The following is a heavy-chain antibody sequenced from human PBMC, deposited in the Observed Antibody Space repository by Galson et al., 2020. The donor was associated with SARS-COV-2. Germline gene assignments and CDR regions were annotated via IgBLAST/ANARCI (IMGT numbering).Heavy chain of an antibody. Sequence: GGSLRLSSAASGFTVSSNYMSWVRQAPGKGLEWVSVIYSGGSTYYADSVKGRFTISRDNSKNTLYLQMNSLRAEDTAVYYCARDPSDSSGYYDYWGQGTLVTVSA. V-gene: IGHV3-53*01. D-gene: IGHD3-22*01. CDR1: GFTVSSNY. CDR3: ARDPSDSSGYYDY. J-gene: IGHJ4*01. CDR2: IYSGGST.